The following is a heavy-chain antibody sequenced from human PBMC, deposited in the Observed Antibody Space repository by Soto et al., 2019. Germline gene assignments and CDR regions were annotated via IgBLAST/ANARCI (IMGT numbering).Heavy chain of an antibody. Sequence: GGSLRLSCTASGFTFSSYAMHWVRQAPGKGLEYVSAISPDGGSTYYANSVKGRFTISRDNSKSTLYLQMGNLRAEDLAVYYCARGQTWAHFDYWGQGTLVTVSS. CDR1: GFTFSSYA. CDR2: ISPDGGST. D-gene: IGHD1-26*01. V-gene: IGHV3-64*01. CDR3: ARGQTWAHFDY. J-gene: IGHJ4*02.